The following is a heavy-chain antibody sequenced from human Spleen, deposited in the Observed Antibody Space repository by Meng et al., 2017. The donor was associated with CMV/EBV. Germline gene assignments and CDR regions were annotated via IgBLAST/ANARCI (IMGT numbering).Heavy chain of an antibody. Sequence: EVQLVESGXXRXKHVGXXRXXCAASGLTFSSYSMNWVRQAPGKGLEWVSSISSSSSYIYYADSVKGRFTIYRDNAKNFLYLQMNSLRAEDTAVYYCARDVDRSWYYDYGGQGTLVTVSS. D-gene: IGHD3-9*01. J-gene: IGHJ4*02. CDR2: ISSSSSYI. CDR1: GLTFSSYS. CDR3: ARDVDRSWYYDY. V-gene: IGHV3-21*01.